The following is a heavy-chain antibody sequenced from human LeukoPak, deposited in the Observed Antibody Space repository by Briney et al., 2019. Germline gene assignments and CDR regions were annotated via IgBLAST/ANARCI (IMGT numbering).Heavy chain of an antibody. V-gene: IGHV3-73*01. J-gene: IGHJ6*02. CDR2: IRSKANSYAT. CDR3: TRRIIAARPDYYGMDV. Sequence: GGSLRLSCSASGFTFSGSAMHWVRQASGKGLEWVGRIRSKANSYATAYAASVKGRSTISRDDSKNTAYLQMNSLKTEDTAVYYCTRRIIAARPDYYGMDVWGQGTTVTVSS. D-gene: IGHD6-13*01. CDR1: GFTFSGSA.